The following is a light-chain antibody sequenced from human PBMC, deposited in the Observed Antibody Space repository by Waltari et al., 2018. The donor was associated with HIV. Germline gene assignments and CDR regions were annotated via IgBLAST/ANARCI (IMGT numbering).Light chain of an antibody. CDR3: SSYTSTYV. J-gene: IGLJ1*01. Sequence: QSALTQPASVSGSPGQSITISCTGTSSDVGGYNYVSWYQQHPVKAPKLMIYDVSNRPAGVSNRFSGAKSGNTASLTISGLHAEDEADYYCSSYTSTYVFGTGTKVTVL. V-gene: IGLV2-14*01. CDR1: SSDVGGYNY. CDR2: DVS.